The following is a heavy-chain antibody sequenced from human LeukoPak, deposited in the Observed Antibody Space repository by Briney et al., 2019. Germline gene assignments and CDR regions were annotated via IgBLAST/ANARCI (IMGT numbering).Heavy chain of an antibody. CDR3: AKDQHYTNWFDP. CDR1: GFTFSTYG. V-gene: IGHV3-23*01. CDR2: ISGSGGST. D-gene: IGHD2-2*02. Sequence: PGGSLRLSCAASGFTFSTYGMSWVRQAPGKGLECVSAISGSGGSTYYADSVKGRFTISRDNSKNTLYLQMNTLRAEDTAVYYCAKDQHYTNWFDPWGQGTLVTVSS. J-gene: IGHJ5*02.